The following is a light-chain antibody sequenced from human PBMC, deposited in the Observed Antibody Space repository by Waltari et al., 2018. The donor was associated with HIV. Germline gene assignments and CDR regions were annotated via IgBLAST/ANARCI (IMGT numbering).Light chain of an antibody. CDR1: QDIGSW. CDR3: QQDHSLPWT. CDR2: ATF. Sequence: DIQMTQSPSSVSASVGDRVTITCRASQDIGSWLTWYQKTPGTAPNLVVFATFSVQSGVPARFSGSGSGTNFTLSINTLQSDDFAIYFGQQDHSLPWTFGDGTKVE. V-gene: IGKV1-12*01. J-gene: IGKJ1*01.